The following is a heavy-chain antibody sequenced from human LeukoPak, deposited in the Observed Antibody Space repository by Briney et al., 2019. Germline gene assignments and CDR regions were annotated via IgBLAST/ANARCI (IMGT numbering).Heavy chain of an antibody. CDR1: GYTFTDYF. CDR2: INLNSGVI. D-gene: IGHD1-7*01. J-gene: IGHJ4*02. Sequence: ASVKVSCKTSGYTFTDYFCHWVRQAPGPGLEWMGRINLNSGVIEYAQQFQGRVTMTRDKSISTAYMELSRLTSDDTAVYYCARDLSSTENWELDYWGQGTLVTVSS. V-gene: IGHV1-2*06. CDR3: ARDLSSTENWELDY.